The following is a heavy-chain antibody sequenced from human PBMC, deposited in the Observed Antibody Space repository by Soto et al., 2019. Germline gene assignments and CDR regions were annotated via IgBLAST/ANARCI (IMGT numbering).Heavy chain of an antibody. CDR1: GGKSRSFA. J-gene: IGHJ4*02. CDR2: ISGSGGST. Sequence: RVWSRVAGGKSRSFARSLVSQKQGKGLEWVSAISGSGGSTYYADSVKGRFTISRDNSKNTLYLQMNSLRAEDTAVYYCAKGSASFSGGSPYYFDYWGQGTLVTVSS. CDR3: AKGSASFSGGSPYYFDY. D-gene: IGHD2-15*01. V-gene: IGHV3-23*01.